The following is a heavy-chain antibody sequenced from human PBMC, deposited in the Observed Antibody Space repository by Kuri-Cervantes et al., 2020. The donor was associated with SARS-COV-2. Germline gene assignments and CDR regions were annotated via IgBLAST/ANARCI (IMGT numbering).Heavy chain of an antibody. Sequence: GESLKISCAASGFTFSSYAMSWVRQAPGKGLEWVSAISGSGGSTYYADSVKGRFTISRDNSKNTLYLQMNSLRAEDTAVYYCAKDLRGASQNIVKGYWGQGTLVTVSS. CDR1: GFTFSSYA. CDR3: AKDLRGASQNIVKGY. V-gene: IGHV3-23*01. CDR2: ISGSGGST. J-gene: IGHJ4*02. D-gene: IGHD2/OR15-2a*01.